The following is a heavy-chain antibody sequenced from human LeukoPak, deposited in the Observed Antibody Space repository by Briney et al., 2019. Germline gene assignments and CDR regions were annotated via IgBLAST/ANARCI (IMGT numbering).Heavy chain of an antibody. D-gene: IGHD1-26*01. J-gene: IGHJ5*02. CDR3: ARHGISRYSGIGPHQHFDP. Sequence: PSETLSLTCTVSGGSISSSSYYWGWIRQPPGKGLEWIGSIYYSGSTYYNPSLKSRVTISVDTSKNQFPLKLSSVTAADTAVYYCARHGISRYSGIGPHQHFDPWGQGTLVTVSS. CDR1: GGSISSSSYY. V-gene: IGHV4-39*01. CDR2: IYYSGST.